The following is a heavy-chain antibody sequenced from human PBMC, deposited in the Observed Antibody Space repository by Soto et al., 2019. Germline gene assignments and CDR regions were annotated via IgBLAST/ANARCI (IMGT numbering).Heavy chain of an antibody. Sequence: QVQLQESGPGLVKPSQTLSLTCTVSGGSISSGGYYWSWIRPHPGKGLEWIGYIYYSGSTYYNPSLKSRVTISVDTAKNQFSLKLSSVTAADTAVYYCSRANPAVACTAYFDYWGQGTLVTVSS. V-gene: IGHV4-31*03. D-gene: IGHD6-19*01. CDR3: SRANPAVACTAYFDY. CDR1: GGSISSGGYY. J-gene: IGHJ4*02. CDR2: IYYSGST.